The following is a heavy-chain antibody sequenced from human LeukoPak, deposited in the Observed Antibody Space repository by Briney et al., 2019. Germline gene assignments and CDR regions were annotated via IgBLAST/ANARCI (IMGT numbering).Heavy chain of an antibody. Sequence: GESLKISCKGSGYSFTSYWSGWVRQMPGKGLEWMGIIYPGDSDTRYSPSFQGQVTISAEKSISTAYLQWSSLEASDTASYYCASRKNGMATAGFDYWGQGTLVTVSS. CDR2: IYPGDSDT. V-gene: IGHV5-51*01. D-gene: IGHD5-24*01. J-gene: IGHJ4*02. CDR3: ASRKNGMATAGFDY. CDR1: GYSFTSYW.